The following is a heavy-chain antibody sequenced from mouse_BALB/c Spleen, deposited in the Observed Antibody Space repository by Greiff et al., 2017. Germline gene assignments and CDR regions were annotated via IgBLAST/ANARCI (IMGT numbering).Heavy chain of an antibody. CDR2: ISSGGSYT. J-gene: IGHJ2*01. Sequence: EVQLVESGGGLVKPGGSLKLSCAASGFTFSSYAMSWVRQSPEKRLEWVAEISSGGSYTYYPDSVKGRFTISRDNAKNTLYLQMSSLKSEDTAMYYCTRDTTDYWGQGTTLTVSS. CDR1: GFTFSSYA. D-gene: IGHD6-1*01. V-gene: IGHV5-6-4*01. CDR3: TRDTTDY.